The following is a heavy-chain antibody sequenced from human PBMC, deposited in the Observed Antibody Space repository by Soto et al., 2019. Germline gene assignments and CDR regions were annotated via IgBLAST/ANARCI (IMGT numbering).Heavy chain of an antibody. V-gene: IGHV1-69*13. Sequence: SVKVSCKASGGTFSSYAISWVRQAPGQGLEWMGGIIPIFGTANYAQKFQGRVTITADESTSTAYMELSSLRSEDTAVYYCASGPGYSYGPGQIDYWGQGTLVTVSS. D-gene: IGHD5-18*01. J-gene: IGHJ4*02. CDR2: IIPIFGTA. CDR1: GGTFSSYA. CDR3: ASGPGYSYGPGQIDY.